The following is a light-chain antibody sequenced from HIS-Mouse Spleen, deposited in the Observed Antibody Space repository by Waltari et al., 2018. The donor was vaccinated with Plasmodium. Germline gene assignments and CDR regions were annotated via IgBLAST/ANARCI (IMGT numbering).Light chain of an antibody. Sequence: QSALTQPASVSGSPGQSITISCTGTSSDVGGYNYVSWYQQHPGKAPKLMIDDVSNRPAGVSKRCSGSKSGNTASLTISGLQAEDEADYYCSSYTSSSTHVVFGGGTKLTVL. CDR3: SSYTSSSTHVV. CDR1: SSDVGGYNY. J-gene: IGLJ2*01. V-gene: IGLV2-14*03. CDR2: DVS.